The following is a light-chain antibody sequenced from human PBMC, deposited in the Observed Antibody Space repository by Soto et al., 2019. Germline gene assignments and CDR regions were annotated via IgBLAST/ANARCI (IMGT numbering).Light chain of an antibody. Sequence: DIQMTQSPSSVSASVGDRVTITCRASLDISTWLAWYQQKPGKAPNLLVHAASTLHSGVPSRFSGSGSGTDFTHTISSLQPEDFATYFCQQANSFPITFGQGTRLEIK. CDR1: LDISTW. V-gene: IGKV1D-12*01. J-gene: IGKJ5*01. CDR2: AAS. CDR3: QQANSFPIT.